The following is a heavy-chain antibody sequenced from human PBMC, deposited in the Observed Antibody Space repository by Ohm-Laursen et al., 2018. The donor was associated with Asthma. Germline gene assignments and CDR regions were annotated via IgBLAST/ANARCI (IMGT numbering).Heavy chain of an antibody. CDR1: GDSISSGNNY. Sequence: TLSLTCTVSGDSISSGNNYWSWIRQLPGKGLEWIGYIYYSGITYSNPSLRSRVSISVDTSKNQFSLKLSPVTAADTAVYYCARGTFYYESTDYYFFDHWGQGALVTVSS. J-gene: IGHJ4*02. D-gene: IGHD3-22*01. CDR2: IYYSGIT. V-gene: IGHV4-31*03. CDR3: ARGTFYYESTDYYFFDH.